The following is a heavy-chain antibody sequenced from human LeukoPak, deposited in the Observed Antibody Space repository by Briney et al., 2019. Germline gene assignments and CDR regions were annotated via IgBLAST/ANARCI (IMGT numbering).Heavy chain of an antibody. J-gene: IGHJ4*02. CDR2: INPNSGGT. V-gene: IGHV1-2*02. CDR1: GYTFTGYY. Sequence: GASVKVSCKASGYTFTGYYMHWVRQAPGQGLEWMGWINPNSGGTNYAQKIQGRVTMTRDTSISTAYMELSRLRSDDTAEYYCAXXXXGYSSSWYSDYWGQGTLVTVSS. CDR3: AXXXXGYSSSWYSDY. D-gene: IGHD6-13*01.